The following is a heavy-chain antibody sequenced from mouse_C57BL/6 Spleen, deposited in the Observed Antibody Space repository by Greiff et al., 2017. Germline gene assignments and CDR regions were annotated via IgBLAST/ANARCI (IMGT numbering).Heavy chain of an antibody. J-gene: IGHJ4*01. D-gene: IGHD1-1*01. CDR2: IYPGDGDT. Sequence: VQLQESGPELVKPGASVKISCKASGYAFSSSWMNWVKQRPGKGLEWIGRIYPGDGDTNYNGKFKGKATLTADKSSSTAYMQLSSLTSEDSAVYFCAREYYGSSFVGRDYWGQGTSVTVSS. V-gene: IGHV1-82*01. CDR3: AREYYGSSFVGRDY. CDR1: GYAFSSSW.